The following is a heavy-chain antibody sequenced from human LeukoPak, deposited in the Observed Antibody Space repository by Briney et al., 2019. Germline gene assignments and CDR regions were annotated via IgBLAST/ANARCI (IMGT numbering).Heavy chain of an antibody. J-gene: IGHJ4*02. D-gene: IGHD3-22*01. Sequence: GGSLRLSCAASGFTFSSYAMSWVRQAPGKGLEWVSVIYSGGSRYYADSVKGRFTISRDNSKNTLYLQMNSLRAEDTAVYYCAGLPAYYYDTSGFYFDYWGQGTLVTVSS. V-gene: IGHV3-66*04. CDR1: GFTFSSYA. CDR2: IYSGGSR. CDR3: AGLPAYYYDTSGFYFDY.